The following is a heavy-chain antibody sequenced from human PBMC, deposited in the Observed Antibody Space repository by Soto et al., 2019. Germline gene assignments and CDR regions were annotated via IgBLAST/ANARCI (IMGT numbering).Heavy chain of an antibody. V-gene: IGHV3-23*01. CDR3: AKPQSGSYYAAFDV. Sequence: EVQLLESGGGLVQPGGSLRLSCAVSGLTFSDYPMDWVRQAPGKGLEWISRISGSSVSKYYADSVKGRFTVSRDNSNNTLYLEMSSLRGEDTAVYYCAKPQSGSYYAAFDVWGQGAMVTVSS. CDR2: ISGSSVSK. J-gene: IGHJ3*01. D-gene: IGHD3-10*01. CDR1: GLTFSDYP.